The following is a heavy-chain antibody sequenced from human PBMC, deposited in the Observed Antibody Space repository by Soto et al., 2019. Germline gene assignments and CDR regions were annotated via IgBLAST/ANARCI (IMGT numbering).Heavy chain of an antibody. CDR3: ASTTVGYYYYGMDV. J-gene: IGHJ6*02. V-gene: IGHV4-4*07. Sequence: PSETRSLTCTVSGGSISSYYWSWIRQPAGKGLEWIGRIYTSGSTNYNPSLKSRVTMSVDTSKNQFSLKLSSVTAADTAVYYCASTTVGYYYYGMDVWGQGTTVTVSS. CDR1: GGSISSYY. D-gene: IGHD4-17*01. CDR2: IYTSGST.